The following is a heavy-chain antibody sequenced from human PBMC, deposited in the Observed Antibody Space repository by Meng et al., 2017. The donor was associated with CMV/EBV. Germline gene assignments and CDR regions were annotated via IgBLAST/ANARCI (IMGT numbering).Heavy chain of an antibody. CDR2: ISSTSSHT. V-gene: IGHV3-11*05. J-gene: IGHJ4*02. Sequence: QGLWVEVGGCLVNPGGVRGLSVAASWFKFSDYYSSWIREASGEGLEWISYISSTSSHTNYADSVKGRFTISRDNAKNSLFLQMNSLRAEDTAIYYCATAGLRWTTVQRTLDSWGQGTLVTVSS. D-gene: IGHD1-1*01. CDR3: ATAGLRWTTVQRTLDS. CDR1: WFKFSDYY.